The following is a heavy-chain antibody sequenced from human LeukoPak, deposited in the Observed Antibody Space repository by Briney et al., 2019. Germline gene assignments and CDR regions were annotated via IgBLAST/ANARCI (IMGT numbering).Heavy chain of an antibody. CDR3: ATDPRDYVWGSYRFDP. D-gene: IGHD3-16*01. Sequence: ASVKVSCKASGYTFTSYGISWVRQAPGQGLEWMGWISAYNGNTNYAQKFQGRVTMTEDTSTDTAYMELSSLRSEDTAVYYCATDPRDYVWGSYRFDPWGQGTLVTVSS. CDR2: ISAYNGNT. J-gene: IGHJ5*02. CDR1: GYTFTSYG. V-gene: IGHV1-18*01.